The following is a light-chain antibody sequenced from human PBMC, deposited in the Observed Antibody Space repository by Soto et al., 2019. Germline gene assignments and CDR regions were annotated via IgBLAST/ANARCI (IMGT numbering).Light chain of an antibody. J-gene: IGLJ1*01. CDR1: SSTIGRNT. CDR3: AAWDDRLNGYV. Sequence: QSALTQPPSASGTPGQRVTISCSGSSSTIGRNTVHWYQQLPGTAPNLLIYTNNQRPPGVPARFSGSKSGTSASLAISGLQSEDEADYYCAAWDDRLNGYVFGTGTKVTVL. V-gene: IGLV1-44*01. CDR2: TNN.